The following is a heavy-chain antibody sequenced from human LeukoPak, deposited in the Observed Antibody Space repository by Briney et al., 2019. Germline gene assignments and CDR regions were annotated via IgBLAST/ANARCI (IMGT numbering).Heavy chain of an antibody. CDR1: GYTLTELS. CDR3: ATGRAGYFDGMNAFDI. CDR2: FDPEDGET. J-gene: IGHJ3*02. V-gene: IGHV1-24*01. D-gene: IGHD3-9*01. Sequence: GASVKVSCKVSGYTLTELSMHWVRQAPGKGLEWMGGFDPEDGETIYAQKFQGRVTMTEDTSTDTAYMELSSLRSEDTAVYYCATGRAGYFDGMNAFDIWGQGTMVTVSS.